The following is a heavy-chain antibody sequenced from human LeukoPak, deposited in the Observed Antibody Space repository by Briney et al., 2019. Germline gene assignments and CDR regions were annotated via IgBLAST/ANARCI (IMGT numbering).Heavy chain of an antibody. Sequence: SETLSLTCTVSGGSISSSSYYWGWIRQPPGKGLEWIGSIYYSGSTYYNPSLKSRVTISVDTSKNQFSLKLSSVTAADTAVYYCARGGGYYYDSSGPSFDYWGQGTLVTVSS. V-gene: IGHV4-39*07. CDR3: ARGGGYYYDSSGPSFDY. D-gene: IGHD3-22*01. CDR1: GGSISSSSYY. CDR2: IYYSGST. J-gene: IGHJ4*02.